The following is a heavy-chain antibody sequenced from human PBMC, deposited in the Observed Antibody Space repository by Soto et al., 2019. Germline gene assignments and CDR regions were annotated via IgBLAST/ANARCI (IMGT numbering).Heavy chain of an antibody. CDR2: ISTSGATR. CDR1: GFTCSTDT. CDR3: ARFFGSGFDY. Sequence: EVQLVESGGGLVQPGGSLRLSCVASGFTCSTDTMNWVRQAPWKGLEWVAHISTSGATRYYADSVKGRFTISRDNAKTSLYLQMDSLRNEDTAVYYCARFFGSGFDYWGQGTLVTVSS. V-gene: IGHV3-48*02. D-gene: IGHD6-19*01. J-gene: IGHJ4*02.